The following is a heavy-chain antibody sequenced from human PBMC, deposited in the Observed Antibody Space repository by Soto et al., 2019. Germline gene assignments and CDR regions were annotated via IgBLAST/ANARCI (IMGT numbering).Heavy chain of an antibody. D-gene: IGHD2-15*01. CDR3: SVVVVADTRNSLGY. V-gene: IGHV3-74*01. J-gene: IGHJ4*02. CDR1: GFSLTSCW. Sequence: GGSLRLSRAAAGFSLTSCWMHQVRQAPGKGLVWVSRINSDGSSTSYADSVKGRFTISRDNAKNTLYLQMNSLRAEDTAVYYCSVVVVADTRNSLGYWGQGTLVTVSS. CDR2: INSDGSST.